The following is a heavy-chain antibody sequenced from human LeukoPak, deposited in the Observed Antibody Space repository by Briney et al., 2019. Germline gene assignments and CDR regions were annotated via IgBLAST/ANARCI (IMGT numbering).Heavy chain of an antibody. V-gene: IGHV3-7*01. CDR1: GFTFSSYW. Sequence: PGGSLRLSCAASGFTFSSYWMSWVRQAPGKGLEWVANIKQDGSEKYYVDSVKGRFTISRDNAKNSLYLQMNSLRAEDTAVYYCAKLLYCGGDCYEEFDYWGQGTLVTVSS. J-gene: IGHJ4*02. CDR3: AKLLYCGGDCYEEFDY. CDR2: IKQDGSEK. D-gene: IGHD2-21*01.